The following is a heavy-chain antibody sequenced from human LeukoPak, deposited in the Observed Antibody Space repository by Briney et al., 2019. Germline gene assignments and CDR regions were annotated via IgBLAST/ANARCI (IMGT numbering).Heavy chain of an antibody. J-gene: IGHJ4*02. V-gene: IGHV3-7*01. CDR1: GFTFSSYA. Sequence: GGPLRLSCAASGFTFSSYAMSWVRQAPGKGLEWVANIKQDGSEKYYVDSVKGRFTISRDNAKNSLYLQMNSLRAEDTAVYYCARFLSGYSYGNFDYWGQGTLVTVSS. D-gene: IGHD5-18*01. CDR2: IKQDGSEK. CDR3: ARFLSGYSYGNFDY.